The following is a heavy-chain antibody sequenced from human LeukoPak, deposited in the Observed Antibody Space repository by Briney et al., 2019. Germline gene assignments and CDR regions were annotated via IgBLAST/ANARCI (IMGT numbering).Heavy chain of an antibody. J-gene: IGHJ4*02. D-gene: IGHD6-13*01. V-gene: IGHV3-23*01. CDR2: ISGSGGST. CDR3: AKSVAAAGTKGPFDY. Sequence: PGGSLRLSCAASGFTFSSYEMNWVRQAPGKGLEWVSAISGSGGSTYYADSVKGRFTISRDNSKNTLYLQMNSLRAEDTAVYYCAKSVAAAGTKGPFDYWGQGTLVTVSS. CDR1: GFTFSSYE.